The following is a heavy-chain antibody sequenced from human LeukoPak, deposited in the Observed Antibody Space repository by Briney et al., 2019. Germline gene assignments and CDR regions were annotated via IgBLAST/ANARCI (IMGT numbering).Heavy chain of an antibody. CDR2: IKSKTDGGTT. V-gene: IGHV3-15*01. J-gene: IGHJ4*02. Sequence: GGSLRLSCAASGFTFSNAWMSWVRQAPGKGLEWVGRIKSKTDGGTTDYAAPVKGRFTISRDDSKNTLYLQMNSLKTEDTAVYYCTTSWYDYVWGSYRCQESRPEYYFDYWGQGTLVTVSS. CDR3: TTSWYDYVWGSYRCQESRPEYYFDY. CDR1: GFTFSNAW. D-gene: IGHD3-16*02.